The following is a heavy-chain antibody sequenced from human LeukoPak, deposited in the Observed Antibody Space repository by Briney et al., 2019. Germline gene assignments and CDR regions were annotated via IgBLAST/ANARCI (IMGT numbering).Heavy chain of an antibody. Sequence: ASVKVSCKASGYTFTGYYMHWVRQAPGQGLEWMGWINPNSGGTNYAQKFQGRVIMTRDTSISTAYMELSSLRSEDTAVYYCASSSGYDPSGYYYYYMDVWGKGTTVTVSS. CDR1: GYTFTGYY. CDR3: ASSSGYDPSGYYYYYMDV. V-gene: IGHV1-2*02. J-gene: IGHJ6*03. CDR2: INPNSGGT. D-gene: IGHD5-12*01.